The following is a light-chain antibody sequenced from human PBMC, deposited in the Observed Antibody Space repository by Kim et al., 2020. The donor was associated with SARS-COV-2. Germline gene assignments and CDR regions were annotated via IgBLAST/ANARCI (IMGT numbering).Light chain of an antibody. J-gene: IGLJ1*01. Sequence: ELTQPPSASGTPGQRVTISCSGSSSNIGSNTVHWYQQLPGTAPKLLIYSNYQRPSGVPDRFSGSKSGTSASLAISGLQSEDEADYYCAAWDDSLNGQVFGTGTKVTVL. CDR2: SNY. CDR1: SSNIGSNT. V-gene: IGLV1-44*01. CDR3: AAWDDSLNGQV.